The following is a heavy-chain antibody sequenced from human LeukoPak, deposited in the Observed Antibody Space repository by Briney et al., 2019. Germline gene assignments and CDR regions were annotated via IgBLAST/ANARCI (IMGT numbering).Heavy chain of an antibody. V-gene: IGHV3-66*01. CDR1: GFTVSSNY. J-gene: IGHJ4*02. CDR2: IYHSGST. D-gene: IGHD6-13*01. CDR3: ARRSWYVDY. Sequence: GGSLRLSCAASGFTVSSNYMNWVRQAPGKGLEWVSVIYHSGSTYYADSVKGRFTISRDNSKNTLHLQMNSLRAEDTAVYYCARRSWYVDYWGQGTLVTVSS.